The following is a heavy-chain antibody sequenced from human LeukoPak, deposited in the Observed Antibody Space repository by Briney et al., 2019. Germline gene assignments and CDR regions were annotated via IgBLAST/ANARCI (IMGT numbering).Heavy chain of an antibody. J-gene: IGHJ3*02. CDR2: IIPILGTA. V-gene: IGHV1-69*01. CDR1: GGTFSSYA. Sequence: SVKVSCKASGGTFSSYAISWVRQAPGQGLEWMGGIIPILGTANYAQKFQGRVTITADESTSTAYMELSSLRSEDTAVYYCASWSKDYYGSGSYYKDAFDIWGQGAMVTVSS. D-gene: IGHD3-10*01. CDR3: ASWSKDYYGSGSYYKDAFDI.